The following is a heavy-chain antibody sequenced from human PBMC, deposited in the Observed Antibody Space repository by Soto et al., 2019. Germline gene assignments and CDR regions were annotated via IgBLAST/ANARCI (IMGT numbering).Heavy chain of an antibody. CDR3: AKDRRDGEYNSVYDF. D-gene: IGHD4-17*01. J-gene: IGHJ4*02. V-gene: IGHV3-30*18. Sequence: QVQLAESGGGVVQPGRSLRLSCIGSGFRFSDYGMHWVRQAAGKGLEWVAMMSFDGTYKYSADSVKGRFIISRDNSKNTLILQMNSLRAEDTAVYYCAKDRRDGEYNSVYDFWGQGTLVTVSS. CDR1: GFRFSDYG. CDR2: MSFDGTYK.